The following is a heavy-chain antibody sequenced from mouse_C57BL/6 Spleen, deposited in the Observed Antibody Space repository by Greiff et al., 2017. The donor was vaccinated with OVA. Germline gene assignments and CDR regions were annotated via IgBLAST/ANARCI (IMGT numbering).Heavy chain of an antibody. Sequence: EVQLQESGGGLVQPGGSLKLSCAASGFTFSDYYMYWVRQTPEKRLEWVAYISNGGGSTYYPDTVKGRFTISRDNAKNTLYLQMSRLKSEDTAMYYCARGAMDYWGQGTSVTVSS. J-gene: IGHJ4*01. CDR1: GFTFSDYY. CDR3: ARGAMDY. CDR2: ISNGGGST. V-gene: IGHV5-12*01.